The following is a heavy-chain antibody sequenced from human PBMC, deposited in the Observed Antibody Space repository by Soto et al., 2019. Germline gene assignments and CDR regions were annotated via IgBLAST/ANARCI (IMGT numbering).Heavy chain of an antibody. CDR2: INPSGGST. CDR3: ARGKRAGQLLWFGELKG. D-gene: IGHD3-10*01. J-gene: IGHJ4*02. CDR1: GYSFTSYY. V-gene: IGHV1-46*01. Sequence: GASVKVSCKASGYSFTSYYMHWVRQAPGQGLEWMGIINPSGGSTSYAQKFQGRVTMTRNTSISTAYMELSSLRSEDTAVYYCARGKRAGQLLWFGELKGWGQGTLVTVSS.